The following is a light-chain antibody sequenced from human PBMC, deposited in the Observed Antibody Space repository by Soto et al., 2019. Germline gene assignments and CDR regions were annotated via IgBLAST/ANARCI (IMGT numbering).Light chain of an antibody. V-gene: IGKV3-11*01. CDR2: GAF. CDR1: PSVAKF. CDR3: QQRNIWPPVT. Sequence: EIVLTQSPATLSLSPGERATLSCRASPSVAKFVAWYQQKPGQAPRLLIYGAFNSATGIPARFSGSGSCTDFKPTNSSLEPEDSAVYYCQQRNIWPPVTFGHGTRLEIK. J-gene: IGKJ5*01.